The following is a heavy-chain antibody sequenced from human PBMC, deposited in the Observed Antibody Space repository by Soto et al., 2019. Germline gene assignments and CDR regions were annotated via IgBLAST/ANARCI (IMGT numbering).Heavy chain of an antibody. CDR2: IYYTGRT. CDR3: ATHRRYSSGWYYYGMDV. J-gene: IGHJ6*02. CDR1: GGSISSGGYY. Sequence: SETLSLTCAVSGGSISSGGYYWGWIRQPPGKGLEWIGSIYYTGRTYYNPSLKSRVTISVDTSNNQFSLRLNSVTAADTAVYYCATHRRYSSGWYYYGMDVWGQGTTVTVSS. D-gene: IGHD6-25*01. V-gene: IGHV4-39*01.